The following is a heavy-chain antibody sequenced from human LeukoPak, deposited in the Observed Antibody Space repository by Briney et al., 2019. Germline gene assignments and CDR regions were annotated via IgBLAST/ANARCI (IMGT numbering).Heavy chain of an antibody. V-gene: IGHV1-69*05. Sequence: SVRVSCKASGRTFSSYAISWVRQAPGQGLEWMGGIIPIFGTANYAQKFQRRVTITTDESTSTAHIEQSRLISDDTAVYYCARRGYTLSEAFDIWGQGTMVTVSS. J-gene: IGHJ3*02. CDR3: ARRGYTLSEAFDI. D-gene: IGHD6-25*01. CDR2: IIPIFGTA. CDR1: GRTFSSYA.